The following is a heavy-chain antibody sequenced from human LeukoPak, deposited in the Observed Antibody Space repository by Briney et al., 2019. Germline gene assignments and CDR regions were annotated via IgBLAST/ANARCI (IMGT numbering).Heavy chain of an antibody. D-gene: IGHD3-3*01. CDR1: GFTFSNAW. CDR2: IKRKTDGGTT. J-gene: IGHJ6*02. CDR3: TTSFDYYYCGMDV. Sequence: GGSLRLSCAASGFTFSNAWMNWVRQAPGKGLEWVGRIKRKTDGGTTDYAAPVKGRFTISRDDSRNTLYLQMNSMKTEDTAVYYCTTSFDYYYCGMDVWGQGTTVTVSS. V-gene: IGHV3-15*07.